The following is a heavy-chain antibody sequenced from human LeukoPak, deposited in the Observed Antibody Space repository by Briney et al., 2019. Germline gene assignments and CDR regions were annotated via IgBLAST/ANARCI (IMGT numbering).Heavy chain of an antibody. V-gene: IGHV3-53*01. CDR1: GFTVSNNY. CDR2: FYSNGVT. CDR3: AKVVAGNIDYYFDY. J-gene: IGHJ4*02. D-gene: IGHD2/OR15-2a*01. Sequence: GGSLRLSCAASGFTVSNNYITWVRQAPGEGLEWVSVFYSNGVTRYADSVKGRFTISRDNSKNTVYLQMRNLRVEHTAVYYCAKVVAGNIDYYFDYWGQGILVAVSS.